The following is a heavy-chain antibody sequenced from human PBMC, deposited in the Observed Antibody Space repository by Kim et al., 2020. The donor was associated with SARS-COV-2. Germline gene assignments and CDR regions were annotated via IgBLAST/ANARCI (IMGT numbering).Heavy chain of an antibody. D-gene: IGHD6-13*01. CDR3: ATNMRDSSSWYGDSFT. J-gene: IGHJ4*02. CDR2: INTNTGNP. V-gene: IGHV7-4-1*02. Sequence: ASVKVSCKASGYTFTSYAMNWVRQAPGQGLEWMGWINTNTGNPTYAQGFTGRFVFSLDTSVSTAYLQISSLKAEDTAVYYCATNMRDSSSWYGDSFTWGQGTLVTVSS. CDR1: GYTFTSYA.